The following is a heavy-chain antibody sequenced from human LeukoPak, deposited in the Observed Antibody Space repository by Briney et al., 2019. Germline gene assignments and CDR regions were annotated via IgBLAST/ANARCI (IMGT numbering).Heavy chain of an antibody. D-gene: IGHD6-6*01. CDR3: SYSSSSVGYMDV. CDR1: GFTVSSNY. CDR2: IYSGGST. V-gene: IGHV3-53*01. J-gene: IGHJ6*03. Sequence: PGGSLRLSCAASGFTVSSNYMSWVRLAPGKGLEWVSVIYSGGSTCYADSVKGRFTISRDNSKNTLYLQMNSLRAEDTAVYYCSYSSSSVGYMDVWGKGTTVTVSS.